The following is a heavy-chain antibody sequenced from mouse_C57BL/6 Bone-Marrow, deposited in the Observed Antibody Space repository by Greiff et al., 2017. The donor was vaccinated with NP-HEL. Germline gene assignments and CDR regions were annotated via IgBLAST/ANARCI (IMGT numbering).Heavy chain of an antibody. V-gene: IGHV1-81*01. Sequence: QLKESGAELARPGASVKLSCKASGYTFSSYGISWVKQRTGQGLEWIGEIYPRSGNTYYNEKFKGKATLTADKSSSTAYMELRSLTSEDTAVYFCARYYDSSSWFAYGGQGTRVTVSA. CDR2: IYPRSGNT. J-gene: IGHJ3*01. CDR3: ARYYDSSSWFAY. D-gene: IGHD1-1*01. CDR1: GYTFSSYG.